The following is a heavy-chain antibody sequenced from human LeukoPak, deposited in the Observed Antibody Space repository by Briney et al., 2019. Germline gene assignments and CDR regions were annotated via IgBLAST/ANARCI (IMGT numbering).Heavy chain of an antibody. V-gene: IGHV3-7*01. J-gene: IGHJ4*02. CDR1: GFTFSTYW. CDR3: ARIVPYSGSHWGLDY. D-gene: IGHD1-26*01. Sequence: PGGSLRLSCAASGFTFSTYWMSWVRQAPGKGLEWVANIKGDESEKYYVDSVKGRFTISRDNAKNSLHLQMNSLRAEDTAVYYCARIVPYSGSHWGLDYWGQGTLVTVSS. CDR2: IKGDESEK.